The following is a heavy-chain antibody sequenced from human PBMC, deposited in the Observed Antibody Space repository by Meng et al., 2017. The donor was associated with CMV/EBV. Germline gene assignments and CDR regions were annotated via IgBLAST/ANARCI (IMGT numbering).Heavy chain of an antibody. CDR2: IKQDGSEK. CDR1: GFTFSSYW. V-gene: IGHV3-7*01. J-gene: IGHJ4*02. Sequence: GGSLRLSCAASGFTFSSYWMSWVRQAPGKGLEWVANIKQDGSEKYYVDSVKGRFTISRDNAKNSLYLQMNSLRAEDTAVYYCARDPNLLAYYYDSSGWYWGQGTLVTVS. CDR3: ARDPNLLAYYYDSSGWY. D-gene: IGHD3-22*01.